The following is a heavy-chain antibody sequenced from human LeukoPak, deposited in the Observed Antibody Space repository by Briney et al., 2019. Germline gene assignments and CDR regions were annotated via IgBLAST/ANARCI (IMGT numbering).Heavy chain of an antibody. CDR3: ASDIVVVPAAPRTFTDY. Sequence: ASVKVSCKASGYTFTGYYMHWVRQAPGQGLEWMGWINPNSGGTNYAQKFQGWVTMTRDTSISTAYMELSRLRSDDTAVYYCASDIVVVPAAPRTFTDYWGQGTLVTVSS. V-gene: IGHV1-2*04. D-gene: IGHD2-2*01. J-gene: IGHJ4*02. CDR1: GYTFTGYY. CDR2: INPNSGGT.